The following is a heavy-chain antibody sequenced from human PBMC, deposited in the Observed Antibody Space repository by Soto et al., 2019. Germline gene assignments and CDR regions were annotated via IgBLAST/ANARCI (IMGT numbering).Heavy chain of an antibody. D-gene: IGHD2-15*01. J-gene: IGHJ4*02. CDR3: ARGATPIDN. V-gene: IGHV1-18*01. Sequence: QVQLVQSGAEVKKPGASGKISYKASGYTFTNFGITWVRQAPGQGLELMGWMNAYNGKTNYAQKFQGRVTMTTDTSASTASMELRSLRSDDTAVYYCARGATPIDNWGQGTLVTVSS. CDR2: MNAYNGKT. CDR1: GYTFTNFG.